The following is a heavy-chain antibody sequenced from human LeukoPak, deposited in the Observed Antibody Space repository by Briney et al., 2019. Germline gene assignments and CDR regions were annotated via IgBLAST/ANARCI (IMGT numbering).Heavy chain of an antibody. J-gene: IGHJ4*02. CDR2: MSGSGGST. V-gene: IGHV3-23*01. CDR3: AKDSPYYYDSSGLHDY. Sequence: PGGSLRLSCAASGFTFSSYAMSWVRRAPGKGLEWVSAMSGSGGSTYYADSVKGRFTISRDNSKNTLYLQMNSLRAEDTAVYYCAKDSPYYYDSSGLHDYWGQGTLVTVSS. CDR1: GFTFSSYA. D-gene: IGHD3-22*01.